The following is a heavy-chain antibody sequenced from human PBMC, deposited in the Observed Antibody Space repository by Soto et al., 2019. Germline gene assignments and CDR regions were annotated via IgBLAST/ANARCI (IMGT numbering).Heavy chain of an antibody. V-gene: IGHV3-23*01. Sequence: EVQLLESGGGLVQRGGSLRLSCEASGFPFSTYARTWVRQVPGKGLEWVSTTSNGGNTEFAESVRGRFTVFRDNSKNTIYLQMSSLRAEDSAIYFCARDFRPGLIVPTKSGFDPWGQGTPVTVSS. CDR2: TSNGGNT. CDR1: GFPFSTYA. J-gene: IGHJ5*02. CDR3: ARDFRPGLIVPTKSGFDP. D-gene: IGHD2-15*01.